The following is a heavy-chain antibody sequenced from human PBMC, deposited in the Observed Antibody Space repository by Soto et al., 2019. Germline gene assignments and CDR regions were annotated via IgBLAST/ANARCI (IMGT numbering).Heavy chain of an antibody. Sequence: SETLSLTCTVSGDSIRSYYWSWIRQPPGKGLEWIGYIFYSGSPNYNPSLKSRVTMSIDTSNNQFSLRLTSVTAADTAVYYCAAPVNTVNRGAFDIWGQGTMVT. V-gene: IGHV4-59*08. CDR1: GDSIRSYY. D-gene: IGHD4-17*01. CDR2: IFYSGSP. CDR3: AAPVNTVNRGAFDI. J-gene: IGHJ3*02.